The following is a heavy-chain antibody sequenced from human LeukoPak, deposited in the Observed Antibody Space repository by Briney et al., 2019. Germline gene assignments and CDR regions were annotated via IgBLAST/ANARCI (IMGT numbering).Heavy chain of an antibody. Sequence: GASVKVSCKPSGYTFTDFYIHWVRQAPGQGLEYMGRINTHNGGTVYALRFQGRLSMTRDTSISTAYMELQSLRSEDTAVYYCARDHDYEXLKGNYWXXGTMVTVXX. J-gene: IGHJ4*02. CDR1: GYTFTDFY. CDR2: INTHNGGT. D-gene: IGHD3-16*01. CDR3: ARDHDYEXLKGNY. V-gene: IGHV1-2*06.